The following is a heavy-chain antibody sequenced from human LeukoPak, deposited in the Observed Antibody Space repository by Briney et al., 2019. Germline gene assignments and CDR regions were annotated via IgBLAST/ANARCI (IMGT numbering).Heavy chain of an antibody. CDR1: GFTFSNYA. Sequence: PGGSLRPSSAASGFTFSNYAMGWVRQAPGKGLEWVSTFSGRGDNTYYADSVKGRFTISRDNSKNTLYLEMNSLRAEDTAVYYCAKVRGSSTSLSIDSWGQGTLVTVSS. CDR2: FSGRGDNT. J-gene: IGHJ4*02. D-gene: IGHD2-2*01. V-gene: IGHV3-23*01. CDR3: AKVRGSSTSLSIDS.